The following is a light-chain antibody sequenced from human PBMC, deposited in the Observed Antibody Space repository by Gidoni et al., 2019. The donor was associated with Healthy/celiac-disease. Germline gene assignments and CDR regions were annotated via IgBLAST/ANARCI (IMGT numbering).Light chain of an antibody. V-gene: IGLV1-47*01. CDR2: RNN. Sequence: QSVLTQPPSASGTPGQGATIPCSGSSSNLGSNYVDWYQQLPGTAPTLLISRNNQRPSVVHDRFSGSKSGTSASLAISGRRSAEEADYYCAAWDDSLSGYVFGTGTKVTVL. CDR1: SSNLGSNY. CDR3: AAWDDSLSGYV. J-gene: IGLJ1*01.